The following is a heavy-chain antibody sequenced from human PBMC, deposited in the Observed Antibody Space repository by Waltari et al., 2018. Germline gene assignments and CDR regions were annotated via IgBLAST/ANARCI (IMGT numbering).Heavy chain of an antibody. CDR2: INPNSGGT. CDR1: GYTFTGYY. J-gene: IGHJ5*02. CDR3: AWLVPYNWFDP. D-gene: IGHD5-12*01. V-gene: IGHV1-2*06. Sequence: QVQLVQSGAEVKKPGASVKVSCKASGYTFTGYYMHWVRQATGQGLEWMGRINPNSGGTNYAKKFQGRVTMTRDTAISTAYMELSRLRSDDTAVYYCAWLVPYNWFDPWGQGTLVTVSS.